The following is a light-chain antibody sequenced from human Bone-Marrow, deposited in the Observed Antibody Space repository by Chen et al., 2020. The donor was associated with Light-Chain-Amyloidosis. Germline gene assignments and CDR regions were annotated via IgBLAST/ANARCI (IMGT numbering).Light chain of an antibody. Sequence: EIVLTQSPGPLSLSPGERATLSCRASQSVSSSYLAWYQQKPGQAPRLLIYGASSRATGITDRFSGSGSGTDFTLTISRLEPEDFAVYYCQQYGSSPLTFGGGTKVEIK. CDR2: GAS. CDR1: QSVSSSY. CDR3: QQYGSSPLT. J-gene: IGKJ4*01. V-gene: IGKV3-20*01.